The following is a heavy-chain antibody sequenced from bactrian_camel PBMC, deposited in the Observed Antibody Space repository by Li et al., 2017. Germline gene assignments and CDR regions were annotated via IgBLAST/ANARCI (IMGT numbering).Heavy chain of an antibody. Sequence: QVQLVESGGGSVEVGGSLRLSCVASGAATDDNCMGWFREAPGQERERVAGIYANGRFSVYSDSVKGRFTISRDNAKNTVYLQMNSLKPEDTAMYYCAAAKDPWSLCGLAPTGYNYWGQGTQVTVS. D-gene: IGHD2*01. CDR3: AAAKDPWSLCGLAPTGYNY. CDR1: GAATDDNC. J-gene: IGHJ4*01. CDR2: IYANGRFS. V-gene: IGHV3S60*01.